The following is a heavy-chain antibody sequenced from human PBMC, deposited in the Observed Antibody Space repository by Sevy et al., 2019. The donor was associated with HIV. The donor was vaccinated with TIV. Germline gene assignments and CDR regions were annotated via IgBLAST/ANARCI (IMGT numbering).Heavy chain of an antibody. CDR1: GGTFSSYA. CDR3: ARGEGSSSWPFYYYYYMDV. J-gene: IGHJ6*03. Sequence: ASVKVSCKASGGTFSSYAISWVRQAPGQGLEWMGGIIPIFGTANYAQKFQGRVTITADESTSTAYMELGSLRSEDTAVYYCARGEGSSSWPFYYYYYMDVWGKGTTVTVSS. CDR2: IIPIFGTA. D-gene: IGHD6-13*01. V-gene: IGHV1-69*13.